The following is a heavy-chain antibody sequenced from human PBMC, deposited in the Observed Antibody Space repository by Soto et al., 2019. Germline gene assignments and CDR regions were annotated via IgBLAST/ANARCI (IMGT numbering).Heavy chain of an antibody. J-gene: IGHJ4*02. D-gene: IGHD3-10*02. V-gene: IGHV3-30*02. CDR1: VFIFSNNG. Sequence: GGSLRLSCVGSVFIFSNNGMHCVRHTPGKWLEWVAFMSYDGSDTFYADSVKGRFTISRDNSKNTLFLHMSNLRAEDTAMYYCTIVRVADSALDHWGQGTLVTVSS. CDR3: TIVRVADSALDH. CDR2: MSYDGSDT.